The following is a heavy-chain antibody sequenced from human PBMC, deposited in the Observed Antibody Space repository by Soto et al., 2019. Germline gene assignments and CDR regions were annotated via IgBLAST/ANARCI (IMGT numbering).Heavy chain of an antibody. CDR2: IYYSGST. Sequence: SETLSLTCSVSGGSISSGYWTWIRQPPGKGLEWIGYIYYSGSTYYNPSLKSRVTISVDTSKNQFSLKLSSVTVADTAVYYCAREIVLVPAAIATYGMDVWGQGTTVTVSS. J-gene: IGHJ6*02. D-gene: IGHD2-2*02. CDR1: GGSISSGY. V-gene: IGHV4-59*06. CDR3: AREIVLVPAAIATYGMDV.